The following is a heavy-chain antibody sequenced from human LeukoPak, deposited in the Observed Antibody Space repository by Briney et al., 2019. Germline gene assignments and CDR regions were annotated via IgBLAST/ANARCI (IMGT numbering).Heavy chain of an antibody. J-gene: IGHJ4*02. D-gene: IGHD5-24*01. V-gene: IGHV3-21*01. CDR3: ARVLDGYNLSPCDY. CDR1: GFTFSSYS. Sequence: GGSLRLSCAASGFTFSSYSMNWVRQAPGKGLEWLSSISSSNCYIYYADSIKGRFTISKDDAKNSLYLQMNSLRAEDTAVYYCARVLDGYNLSPCDYWGQGTLVTVSS. CDR2: ISSSNCYI.